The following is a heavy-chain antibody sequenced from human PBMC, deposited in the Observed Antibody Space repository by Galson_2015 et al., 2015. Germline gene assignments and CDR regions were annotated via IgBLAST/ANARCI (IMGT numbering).Heavy chain of an antibody. Sequence: SLRLSCAVSGFTFSDYWMHWVRQVPGKGLVWVSRISSDGTTTRYADSVKGRFTISRDNAKNTLYLQMNRLRAEDTAVHFCAANLFDHWGQGTLVTVSS. CDR2: ISSDGTTT. CDR1: GFTFSDYW. J-gene: IGHJ4*02. D-gene: IGHD2-8*01. CDR3: AANLFDH. V-gene: IGHV3-74*01.